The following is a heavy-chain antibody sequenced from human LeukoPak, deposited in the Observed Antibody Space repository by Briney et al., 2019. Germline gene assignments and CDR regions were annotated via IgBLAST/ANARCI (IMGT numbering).Heavy chain of an antibody. V-gene: IGHV3-48*03. CDR1: GFTFSSYE. CDR3: ARQQQQLWYD. Sequence: GGSLRLSCAASGFTFSSYEMNWVRQAPGKGLEWVSYISSSAGTTYYADSVKGRFTISRDNAKNSLYLQMNSLRDEDTAVYFCARQQQQLWYDWGQGTLVTVSS. CDR2: ISSSAGTT. J-gene: IGHJ4*02. D-gene: IGHD5-18*01.